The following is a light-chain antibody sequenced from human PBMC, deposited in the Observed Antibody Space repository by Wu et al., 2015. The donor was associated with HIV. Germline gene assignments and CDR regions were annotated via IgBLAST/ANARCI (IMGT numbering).Light chain of an antibody. J-gene: IGKJ2*01. CDR2: ATS. CDR1: QSISSY. Sequence: DIQMTQSPSSLSASVGDRVTITCRASQSISSYLNWYQQKPGEAPNLLIYATSNLQTGVPSRFSGSGSGTDFTLTISSLQPEDFATYYCQQSYSTPYTFGQGTKLEIK. CDR3: QQSYSTPYT. V-gene: IGKV1-39*01.